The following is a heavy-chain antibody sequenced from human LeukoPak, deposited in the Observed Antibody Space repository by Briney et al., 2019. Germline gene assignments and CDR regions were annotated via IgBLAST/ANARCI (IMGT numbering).Heavy chain of an antibody. CDR1: GFTFSSYG. D-gene: IGHD3-22*01. J-gene: IGHJ4*02. CDR3: AKGLRSSGYYGHADY. CDR2: IRYDGSNK. V-gene: IGHV3-30*02. Sequence: PGGSLRLSCAAPGFTFSSYGMHWVRQAPGKGLEWVAFIRYDGSNKYYADSVKGRFTISRDNSKNTLYLQMNSLRAKDTAVYYCAKGLRSSGYYGHADYWGQGTLVTVSS.